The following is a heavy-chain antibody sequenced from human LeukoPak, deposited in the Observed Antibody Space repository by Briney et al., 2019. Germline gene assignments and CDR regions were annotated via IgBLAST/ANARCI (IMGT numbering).Heavy chain of an antibody. CDR2: INSDGGRT. CDR1: GFTFSGYW. D-gene: IGHD4-17*01. V-gene: IGHV3-74*01. Sequence: GGSLRLSCAASGFTFSGYWMHWVRQAPGKGLVWVSRINSDGGRTNYADSVKGRFTISRDNARNTLYLQMNSLRAEDTALYYCARLMTTVTTDAFDIWGQGTMVTVSP. J-gene: IGHJ3*02. CDR3: ARLMTTVTTDAFDI.